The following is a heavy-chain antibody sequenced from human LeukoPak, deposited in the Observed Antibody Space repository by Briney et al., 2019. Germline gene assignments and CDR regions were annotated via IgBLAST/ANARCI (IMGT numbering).Heavy chain of an antibody. D-gene: IGHD5-18*01. J-gene: IGHJ4*02. CDR2: ISAYNGNT. V-gene: IGHV1-18*01. CDR3: ARDSHSYGYHGPDYFDY. Sequence: AASVKVSCKASGYTFTSYGISWVRQAPGQGLEWMGWISAYNGNTNYAQKLQGRVTMTTDTSTSTAYMELRSLRSDDTAVYYCARDSHSYGYHGPDYFDYWGQGTLVTVSS. CDR1: GYTFTSYG.